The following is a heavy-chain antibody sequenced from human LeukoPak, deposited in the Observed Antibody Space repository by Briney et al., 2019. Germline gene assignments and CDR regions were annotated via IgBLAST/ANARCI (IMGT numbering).Heavy chain of an antibody. Sequence: GGSLRLSCAASGFTFSSYWMSWVRQAPGKGLEWVANIKQDGSEKYYVDSVKGRFTISRDNAKNSLYLQMNSLRAEDTAVYYCARVLGYCSSTGCYHFDYWGQGTLVTVSS. CDR3: ARVLGYCSSTGCYHFDY. CDR1: GFTFSSYW. CDR2: IKQDGSEK. J-gene: IGHJ4*02. V-gene: IGHV3-7*03. D-gene: IGHD2-2*01.